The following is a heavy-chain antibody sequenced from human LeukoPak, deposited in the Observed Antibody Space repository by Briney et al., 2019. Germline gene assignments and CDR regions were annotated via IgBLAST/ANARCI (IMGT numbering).Heavy chain of an antibody. J-gene: IGHJ4*02. CDR3: ASRPGDY. D-gene: IGHD3-10*01. CDR2: IYYSGST. Sequence: PSETLSLTCTVSGYSISSGYYWGWIRQPPGKGLEWIGYIYYSGSTYYNPSLKSRVTISVDKSKNQFSLKLSSVTAADTAVYYCASRPGDYWGQGTLVTVSS. V-gene: IGHV4-38-2*02. CDR1: GYSISSGYY.